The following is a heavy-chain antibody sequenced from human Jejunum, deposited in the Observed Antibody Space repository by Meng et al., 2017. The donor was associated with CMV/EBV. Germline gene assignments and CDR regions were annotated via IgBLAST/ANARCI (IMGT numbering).Heavy chain of an antibody. CDR1: FSNYV. V-gene: IGHV1-69*04. CDR3: ASGTIFGVVTPYYYGLDV. D-gene: IGHD3-3*01. Sequence: FSNYVVGWVRQDPVQGLEWVRRIIPILTSSNYAQKFQSRVTIIANKSTTTVYMEVSSLKSEDTAIYYCASGTIFGVVTPYYYGLDVWGQGTTVTVSS. J-gene: IGHJ6*02. CDR2: IIPILTSS.